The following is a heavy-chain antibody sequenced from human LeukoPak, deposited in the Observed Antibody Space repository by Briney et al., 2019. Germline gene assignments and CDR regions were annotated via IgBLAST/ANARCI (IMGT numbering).Heavy chain of an antibody. CDR2: IKQDGSEK. Sequence: GGSLRLSCAASGLTFNNYWMNWVRQAPGKGLEWVANIKQDGSEKKYVDSVKGRFTISRDNSKNTLYLQMNSLRAEDAAVYYCARAPVTSCSGVLCYPFDYWGQGTLVTVSS. J-gene: IGHJ4*02. D-gene: IGHD2-15*01. CDR1: GLTFNNYW. CDR3: ARAPVTSCSGVLCYPFDY. V-gene: IGHV3-7*03.